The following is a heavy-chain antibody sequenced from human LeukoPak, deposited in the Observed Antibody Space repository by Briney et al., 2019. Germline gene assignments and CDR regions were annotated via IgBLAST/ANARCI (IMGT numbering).Heavy chain of an antibody. CDR2: INPNSGGT. V-gene: IGHV1-2*06. CDR3: AREGVGVVAAKVFDY. Sequence: ASVKVSSKASGYTFTGYYMHGVRQAPGQGLEWMGRINPNSGGTNYAQKFQGRVTMTRDTSISTAYMELSRLRSDDTAVYYCAREGVGVVAAKVFDYWGQGTLVTVSS. J-gene: IGHJ4*02. CDR1: GYTFTGYY. D-gene: IGHD2-15*01.